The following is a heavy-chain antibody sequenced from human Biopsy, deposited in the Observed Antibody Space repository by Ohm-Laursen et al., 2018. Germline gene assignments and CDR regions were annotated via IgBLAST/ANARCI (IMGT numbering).Heavy chain of an antibody. V-gene: IGHV4-59*01. D-gene: IGHD3-16*01. J-gene: IGHJ4*02. CDR2: ISYTGGI. Sequence: SDTLSLTCTVPGGSISGYHWSWIRKSPGKGLEWLAYISYTGGITSNPSLNGRATMSLDTSKNQFSLRLIYVTAADTAVYFCARDSRGGHLNTTLITGKNLDSWGQGILVTVSS. CDR1: GGSISGYH. CDR3: ARDSRGGHLNTTLITGKNLDS.